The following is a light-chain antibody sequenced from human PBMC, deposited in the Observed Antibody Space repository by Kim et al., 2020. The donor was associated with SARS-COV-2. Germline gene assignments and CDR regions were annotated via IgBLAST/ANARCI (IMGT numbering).Light chain of an antibody. CDR3: QQYDTSRPIT. J-gene: IGKJ5*01. CDR2: GAS. V-gene: IGKV3-20*01. CDR1: QSISSY. Sequence: SPGEGATLSCRASQSISSYLAWYQQKPGQAPRLLIYGASSRPSGIPDRFSGDGSGTDFTLTISRLEPEDFAVYYCQQYDTSRPITFGQGTRLEIK.